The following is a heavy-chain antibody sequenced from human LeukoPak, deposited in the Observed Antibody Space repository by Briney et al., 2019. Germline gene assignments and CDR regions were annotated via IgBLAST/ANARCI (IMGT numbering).Heavy chain of an antibody. Sequence: SVKVSCKASGGTFSSYAISWVRQAPGQGLEWMGGIIPIFGTANYAQKFQGRVTITADESTSTAYMELSSLRSEDTAVYYCARKRQVVGNWFDPWGQRTPVIASS. J-gene: IGHJ5*02. CDR3: ARKRQVVGNWFDP. D-gene: IGHD3-22*01. CDR2: IIPIFGTA. CDR1: GGTFSSYA. V-gene: IGHV1-69*13.